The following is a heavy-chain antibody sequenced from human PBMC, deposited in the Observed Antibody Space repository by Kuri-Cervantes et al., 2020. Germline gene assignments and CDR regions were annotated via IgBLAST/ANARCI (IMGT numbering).Heavy chain of an antibody. CDR1: GFTFSSYS. CDR2: ISSSSSYI. V-gene: IGHV3-21*01. D-gene: IGHD2-2*01. J-gene: IGHJ4*02. CDR3: AREDCSSTSCYFDY. Sequence: GESLKISCAASGFTFSSYSMNWVRQAPGKGLEWVSSISSSSSYIYYADSVKGRFTISRDNAKNSLYLQMNSLRAEDTAVYYCAREDCSSTSCYFDYWGQGTLVTVSS.